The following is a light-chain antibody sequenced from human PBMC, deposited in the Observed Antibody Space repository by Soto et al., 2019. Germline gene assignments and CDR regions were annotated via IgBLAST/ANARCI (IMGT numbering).Light chain of an antibody. J-gene: IGKJ4*01. V-gene: IGKV1-5*03. Sequence: DIQMTQSPSTLSASLGDRVTITCRASQSISSWLAWYQQKPGKAPNLLIFSATGLERGVPSRFSGSGSGTEFTLNISSLQPDDFATYYCQEYNGNSGLTFGGGTKVEIK. CDR1: QSISSW. CDR3: QEYNGNSGLT. CDR2: SAT.